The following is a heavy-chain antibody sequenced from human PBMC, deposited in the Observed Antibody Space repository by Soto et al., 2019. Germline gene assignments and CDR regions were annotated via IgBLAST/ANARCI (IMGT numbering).Heavy chain of an antibody. J-gene: IGHJ4*02. CDR1: GGSFSGYY. CDR3: ARVSGGQLVV. V-gene: IGHV4-34*01. CDR2: INHSGST. Sequence: SETLSLTCAVYGGSFSGYYWSWIRQPPGKGLEWIGEINHSGSTNYNPSLKSRVTISVDTSKNQFSLKLSSVTAADTAVYYCARVSGGQLVVWGQGTLVTVSS. D-gene: IGHD6-6*01.